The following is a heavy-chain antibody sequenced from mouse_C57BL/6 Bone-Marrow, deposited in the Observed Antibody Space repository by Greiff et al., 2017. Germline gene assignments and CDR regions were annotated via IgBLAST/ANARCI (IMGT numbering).Heavy chain of an antibody. CDR3: GRGTGVGYFDV. D-gene: IGHD1-1*02. V-gene: IGHV1-63*01. Sequence: QVQLQQSGPELVRPGTSVKISCKASGYTFTNSWIGWAKQRPGHGLEWIGDIYPGGGYTNSNEKFKGKATLTADKSSSTAYMQFSSLTSEDSAIXYWGRGTGVGYFDVWGTGTTVTVSS. J-gene: IGHJ1*03. CDR1: GYTFTNSW. CDR2: IYPGGGYT.